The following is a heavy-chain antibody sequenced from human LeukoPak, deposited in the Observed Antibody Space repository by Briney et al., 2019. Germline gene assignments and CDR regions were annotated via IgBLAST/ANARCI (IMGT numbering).Heavy chain of an antibody. D-gene: IGHD3-3*01. CDR3: ARDGSRGWSGYYDLGLY. CDR1: GYTFTSYA. J-gene: IGHJ4*02. Sequence: GASVKVSCKASGYTFTSYAMHWVRQAPGQRLEWMGWINAGNGNTKYSQKFQGRVTITRDTSASTAYMELSSLRSEDTAVYYCARDGSRGWSGYYDLGLYWGQGTLVTVTS. CDR2: INAGNGNT. V-gene: IGHV1-3*01.